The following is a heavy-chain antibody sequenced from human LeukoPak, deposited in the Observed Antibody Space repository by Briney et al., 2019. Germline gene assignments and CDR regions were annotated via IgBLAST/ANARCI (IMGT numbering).Heavy chain of an antibody. V-gene: IGHV3-23*01. CDR2: ISGSDGTT. CDR1: GFTFINAW. CDR3: AKFPVEMATIPLDY. Sequence: GGSLRLSCAASGFTFINAWMSWVRQAPGKGLEWVSSISGSDGTTYYADPVKGRFTISRDNSKYTLSLQMNSLRAEDTAVYYCAKFPVEMATIPLDYWGQGTLVTVSS. D-gene: IGHD5-24*01. J-gene: IGHJ4*02.